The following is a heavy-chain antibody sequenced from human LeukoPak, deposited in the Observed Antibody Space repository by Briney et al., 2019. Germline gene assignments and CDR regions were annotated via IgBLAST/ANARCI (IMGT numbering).Heavy chain of an antibody. V-gene: IGHV4-34*01. CDR3: ARGQGDCSGGSCYSDWFDP. J-gene: IGHJ5*02. CDR2: INHSGST. D-gene: IGHD2-15*01. Sequence: SETLSLTCAVYGGSFSGYYWSWIRQPQGKGLEWIGEINHSGSTNYNPSLKSRVTISVDTSKNHFSLKLSSVTAADTAMYYCARGQGDCSGGSCYSDWFDPWGQGTLVTVSS. CDR1: GGSFSGYY.